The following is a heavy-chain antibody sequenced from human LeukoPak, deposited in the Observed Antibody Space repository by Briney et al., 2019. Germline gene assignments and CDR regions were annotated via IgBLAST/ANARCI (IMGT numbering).Heavy chain of an antibody. CDR3: AKDGVWFGDSQVVYYMDV. D-gene: IGHD3-10*01. CDR1: GFTFSSYE. J-gene: IGHJ6*03. Sequence: QSGGSLRLSCAASGFTFSSYEMNWVRQAPGKGLEWVAFIRYDGSNKYYADSVKGRFTISRDNSKNTLYLQMNSLRAEDTAVYYCAKDGVWFGDSQVVYYMDVWGKGTTVTISS. V-gene: IGHV3-30*02. CDR2: IRYDGSNK.